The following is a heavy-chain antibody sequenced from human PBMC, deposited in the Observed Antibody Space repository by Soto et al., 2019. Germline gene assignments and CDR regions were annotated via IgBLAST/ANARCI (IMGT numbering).Heavy chain of an antibody. J-gene: IGHJ4*02. CDR1: GFTFSSYS. Sequence: GGSLRLSCAASGFTFSSYSMNWVRQAPGKGLEWVSSISGTGDSTYYSDSVKGRFTISRDNSKNTLFLQINSLRAEDTALYYCTRQGRGQGRDYFDNTVDSASIDQWGQGTLVTVS. CDR2: ISGTGDST. D-gene: IGHD3-22*01. CDR3: TRQGRGQGRDYFDNTVDSASIDQ. V-gene: IGHV3-23*01.